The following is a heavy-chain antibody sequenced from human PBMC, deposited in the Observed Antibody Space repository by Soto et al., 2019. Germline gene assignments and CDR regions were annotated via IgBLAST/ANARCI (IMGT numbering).Heavy chain of an antibody. Sequence: QVQLVQSGAELNKPGSSVKVSCTASGGTFSSYAISWVRQAPGQGLEWMGGIIPIFGTANYAQKVQGRVTITADKSPSTAYMEQSSLRTEDTAVYYCARDPIPGVRGVIPNWFDPWGQGTLVTVSS. J-gene: IGHJ5*02. D-gene: IGHD3-10*01. CDR3: ARDPIPGVRGVIPNWFDP. V-gene: IGHV1-69*06. CDR2: IIPIFGTA. CDR1: GGTFSSYA.